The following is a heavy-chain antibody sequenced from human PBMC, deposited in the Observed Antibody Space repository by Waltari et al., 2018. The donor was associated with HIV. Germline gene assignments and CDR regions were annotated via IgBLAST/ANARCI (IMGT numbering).Heavy chain of an antibody. Sequence: EVQLVESGGGLVQPGGSLRLSCVASGFTVSSNYMSWVRQAPGKGLEWVSVLYSVGSTYYADSVKGRFTISRDDSKNTLYLQMNSLRPEDTAVYYCAREVGFQHWGQGTLVTVSS. CDR2: LYSVGST. CDR3: AREVGFQH. D-gene: IGHD1-26*01. CDR1: GFTVSSNY. J-gene: IGHJ1*01. V-gene: IGHV3-66*02.